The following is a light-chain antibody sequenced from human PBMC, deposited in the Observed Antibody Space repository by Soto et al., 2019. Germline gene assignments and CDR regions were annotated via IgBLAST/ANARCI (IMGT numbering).Light chain of an antibody. V-gene: IGKV1-39*01. CDR3: QQSYSTPWT. J-gene: IGKJ1*01. CDR1: QSISSY. CDR2: AAS. Sequence: DNQVTRWPAYLPASIGNSVNITWRASQSISSYLNWYQQKPGKAPKLLIYAASSLQSGVPSRFSGSGSGTDFTLTISSLQSEDFATYYCQQSYSTPWTFGQGTKVDIK.